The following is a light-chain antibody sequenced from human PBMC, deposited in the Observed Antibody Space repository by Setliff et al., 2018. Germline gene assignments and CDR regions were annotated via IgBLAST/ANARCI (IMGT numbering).Light chain of an antibody. V-gene: IGLV1-47*01. Sequence: QSVLTQPPSASGTPGQRVIISCSGSSPNIGSNYVYWYQQVPGTTPKLLINRNDQRPSGVPDRFSGSKSGTSASLAISGLRSEDEADYYCAAWDNSLSGYVFGAGTKATVL. J-gene: IGLJ1*01. CDR3: AAWDNSLSGYV. CDR1: SPNIGSNY. CDR2: RND.